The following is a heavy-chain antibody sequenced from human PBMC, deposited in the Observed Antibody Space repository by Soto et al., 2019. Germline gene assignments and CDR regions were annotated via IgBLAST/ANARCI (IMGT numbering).Heavy chain of an antibody. CDR1: GGSIRGYN. Sequence: SETLSLTCTVSGGSIRGYNWSWIRQPPGKGLEWIGYLHYTGISNYNSSLKSRVTMSLDTSKNQFSLKLSSVSAADTAIYYCARGASNWQYFDYWGQGALVTVSS. CDR3: ARGASNWQYFDY. D-gene: IGHD4-4*01. J-gene: IGHJ4*02. CDR2: LHYTGIS. V-gene: IGHV4-59*01.